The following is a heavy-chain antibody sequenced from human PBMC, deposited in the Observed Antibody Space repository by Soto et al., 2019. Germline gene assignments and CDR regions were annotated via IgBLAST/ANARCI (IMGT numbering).Heavy chain of an antibody. CDR2: ISYSGST. J-gene: IGHJ4*02. D-gene: IGHD3-10*01. Sequence: SETLSLTCTVSGGSIGSYYGSWIRQPPGKGLEWIGYISYSGSTNYNPSLKSRVTISVDTSKNQFSLKLNSMTAADTAVYYCARHNYGSGSTYFDYWGQGTLVTVSS. CDR3: ARHNYGSGSTYFDY. CDR1: GGSIGSYY. V-gene: IGHV4-59*08.